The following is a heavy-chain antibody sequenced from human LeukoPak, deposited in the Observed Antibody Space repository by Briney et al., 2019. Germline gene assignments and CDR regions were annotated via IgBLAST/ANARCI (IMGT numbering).Heavy chain of an antibody. J-gene: IGHJ4*02. Sequence: GGSLRLSCAASDFTFSSSGMTWVRQAPGKGLEWVSTVSSSGENTYYADSVKGRFTISRDNSKNTLYLQMSSLRAEDTAAYYCATSRGYNSGYRALELPPSPIDRGQGTLVTVSS. CDR2: VSSSGENT. CDR1: DFTFSSSG. V-gene: IGHV3-23*01. CDR3: ATSRGYNSGYRALELPPSPID. D-gene: IGHD5-18*01.